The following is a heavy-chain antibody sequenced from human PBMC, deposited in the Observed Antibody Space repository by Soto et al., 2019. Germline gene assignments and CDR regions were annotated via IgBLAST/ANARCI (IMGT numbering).Heavy chain of an antibody. Sequence: GGSLRLSCAASGFTFSSYAMSWVRQAPGKGLEWVSAISGSGGRKYYADSVKGRFTNSRDNSKNKLYLQMNSLRAEDTAVYYCAKDYIWGSYRFFDYWGQGTLVTVSS. CDR1: GFTFSSYA. J-gene: IGHJ4*02. CDR2: ISGSGGRK. CDR3: AKDYIWGSYRFFDY. V-gene: IGHV3-23*01. D-gene: IGHD3-16*02.